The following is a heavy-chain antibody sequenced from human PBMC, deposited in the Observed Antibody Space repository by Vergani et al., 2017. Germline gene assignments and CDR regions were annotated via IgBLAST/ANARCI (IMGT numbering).Heavy chain of an antibody. CDR2: IWYDGSNK. J-gene: IGHJ6*04. D-gene: IGHD3-16*01. CDR3: ARGFGLVLEKSVPTDV. CDR1: GFTFSSYG. Sequence: QVQLVESGGGVVQPGRYLRLSCAASGFTFSSYGMHWVRQAPGKGLEWVAVIWYDGSNKYYADSVKGRFTISRDDSKNTLYLQMNSLRAEDTAVYYCARGFGLVLEKSVPTDVWGKGTTVTVSS. V-gene: IGHV3-33*01.